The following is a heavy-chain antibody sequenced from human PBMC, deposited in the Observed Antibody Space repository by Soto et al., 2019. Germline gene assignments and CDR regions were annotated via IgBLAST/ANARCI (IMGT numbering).Heavy chain of an antibody. Sequence: VGSLRLSCVASGFVFKNYEMNWVRQAPGKGLEWISYISNSGNTIYVADSMRGRFTISRDNAKNSLFLQMNSLRADDTAVYYYARDIDNRDYYYGLDVWGQGTTVTVSS. CDR3: ARDIDNRDYYYGLDV. CDR1: GFVFKNYE. D-gene: IGHD1-20*01. J-gene: IGHJ6*02. CDR2: ISNSGNTI. V-gene: IGHV3-48*03.